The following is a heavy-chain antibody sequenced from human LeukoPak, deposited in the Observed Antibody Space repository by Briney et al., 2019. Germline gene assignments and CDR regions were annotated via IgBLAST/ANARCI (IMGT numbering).Heavy chain of an antibody. CDR1: GYSFTSYW. Sequence: GESLKISCKGSGYSFTSYWIGWVRQMPGKGLEWMGIIYPGDSDTRYSPSFQGQVTISADKSISTAYLQWSSLKASDTAMYYCARQAFGYYDSSGYIGYWGQGTLVTVSS. V-gene: IGHV5-51*01. CDR3: ARQAFGYYDSSGYIGY. CDR2: IYPGDSDT. D-gene: IGHD3-22*01. J-gene: IGHJ4*02.